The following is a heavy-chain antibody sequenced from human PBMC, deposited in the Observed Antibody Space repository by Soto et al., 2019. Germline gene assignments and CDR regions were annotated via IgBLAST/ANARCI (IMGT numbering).Heavy chain of an antibody. CDR1: GFSLSTSGVG. D-gene: IGHD3-16*01. J-gene: IGHJ4*02. V-gene: IGHV2-5*02. Sequence: SGPTLVNPTQNLTLTCTFSGFSLSTSGVGVGWIRQPPGKALEWLALIYWDDDKRYSPSLKSRLTITKDTSKNQVVLTMTNMDPVDTATYYCAHTQDYDYIWVTWYYWGQGTLVTVSS. CDR2: IYWDDDK. CDR3: AHTQDYDYIWVTWYY.